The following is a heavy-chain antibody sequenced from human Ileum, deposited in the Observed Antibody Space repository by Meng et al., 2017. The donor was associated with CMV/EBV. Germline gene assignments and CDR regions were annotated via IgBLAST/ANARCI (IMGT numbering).Heavy chain of an antibody. CDR2: INQDASQK. V-gene: IGHV3-7*03. Sequence: GESLKISCAVSGFTFSAYWMSWVRQAPGKGLEWVANINQDASQKDYVDSVKGRFTISRDNAKNSLYLQMNSLRAEDTAVYYCVRGDDSSGYHLDYWGQGTLVTVSS. D-gene: IGHD3-22*01. CDR3: VRGDDSSGYHLDY. J-gene: IGHJ4*02. CDR1: GFTFSAYW.